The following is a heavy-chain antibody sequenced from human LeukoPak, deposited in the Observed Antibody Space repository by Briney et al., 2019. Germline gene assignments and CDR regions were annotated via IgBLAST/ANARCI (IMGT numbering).Heavy chain of an antibody. CDR3: ARGANSGYDRGPFDY. V-gene: IGHV4-61*02. CDR1: GGSISSGSYY. CDR2: IYTSGST. D-gene: IGHD5-12*01. J-gene: IGHJ4*02. Sequence: PSETLSLTCTVSGGSISSGSYYWSWIRQPAGKGLEWIGRIYTSGSTNYNPSLKSRVTISVDTSKNQFSLKLSSMTAADTAVYFCARGANSGYDRGPFDYWGQGTLVTVSS.